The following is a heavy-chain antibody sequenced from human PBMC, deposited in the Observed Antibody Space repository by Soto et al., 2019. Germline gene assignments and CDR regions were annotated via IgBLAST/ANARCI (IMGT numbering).Heavy chain of an antibody. CDR2: IYYSGST. J-gene: IGHJ6*02. D-gene: IGHD3-16*01. V-gene: IGHV4-59*01. CDR1: GGSISSYY. Sequence: SETLSLTCTVSGGSISSYYWSWIRQPPGKGLEWIGYIYYSGSTNYNPSLKSRVTISVDTSKNQFSLKLSSVTAADTAVYYCARAWGGYGGSVWGQGTTVTVSS. CDR3: ARAWGGYGGSV.